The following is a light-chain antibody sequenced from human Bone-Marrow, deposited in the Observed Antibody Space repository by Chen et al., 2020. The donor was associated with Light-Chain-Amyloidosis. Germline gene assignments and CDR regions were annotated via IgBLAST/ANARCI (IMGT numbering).Light chain of an antibody. CDR2: DDS. CDR1: DIENAV. J-gene: IGLJ2*01. Sequence: SYVPTQPPSLSVAPGQSSTIPCGGNDIENAVVDWYQQNPGRAPVLVVSDDSDRPSGIPERFSGSNSGNTATLTISRVEAGDEADYCCQVWDSSSDQVVFGGGTKLTVL. V-gene: IGLV3-21*02. CDR3: QVWDSSSDQVV.